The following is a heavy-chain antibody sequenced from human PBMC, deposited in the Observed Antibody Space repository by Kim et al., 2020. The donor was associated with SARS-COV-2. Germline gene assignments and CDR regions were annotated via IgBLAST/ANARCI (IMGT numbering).Heavy chain of an antibody. CDR3: ARGSIRGGSYYGFDY. Sequence: GGSLRLSCAASGFTFSSYSMNWVRQAPGKGLEWVSSISSSSSYIYYADSVKGRFTISRDNAKNSLYLQMNSLRAEDTAVYYCARGSIRGGSYYGFDYWGKGTLVTDSS. CDR2: ISSSSSYI. D-gene: IGHD1-26*01. J-gene: IGHJ4*02. V-gene: IGHV3-21*01. CDR1: GFTFSSYS.